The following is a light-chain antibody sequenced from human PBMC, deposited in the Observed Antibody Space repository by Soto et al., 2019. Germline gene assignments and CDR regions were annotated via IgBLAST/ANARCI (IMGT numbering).Light chain of an antibody. J-gene: IGLJ2*01. Sequence: QSVLTQPPSASGSPGQSVTISCTGTSSDVGGYNYVSWYQQHPGKAPKLMIYEVSKRPSGFPDRFSGSKSGNTASLTVSGLQAEDEADYYCSSYAGSNIVVFGGGTKLTVL. CDR1: SSDVGGYNY. CDR3: SSYAGSNIVV. V-gene: IGLV2-8*01. CDR2: EVS.